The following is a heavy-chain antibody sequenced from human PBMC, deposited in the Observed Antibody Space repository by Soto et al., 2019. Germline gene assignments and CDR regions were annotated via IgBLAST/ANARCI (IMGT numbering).Heavy chain of an antibody. CDR3: ARDNVGGGGGQEEN. J-gene: IGHJ4*02. CDR1: GFTFSSYS. V-gene: IGHV3-21*01. CDR2: ISSSSSSYI. Sequence: EVQLVESGGGLVKPGGSLRLSCAASGFTFSSYSMNWVRQAPGKGLEWVSSISSSSSSYIYYADSVKGRFTISRDNAKNSLYLQMNSLRAEDTAVYYCARDNVGGGGGQEENWGQGTLVTVSS. D-gene: IGHD3-16*01.